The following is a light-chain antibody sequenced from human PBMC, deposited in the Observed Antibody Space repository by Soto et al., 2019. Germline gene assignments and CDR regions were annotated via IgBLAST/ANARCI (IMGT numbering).Light chain of an antibody. J-gene: IGKJ2*01. CDR3: MQPRTWPRT. Sequence: DVVMTQSPLSLPVTLGQPASISCSSSQSLVYSDGNTYLNWFQQRPGQSPRRLIYKVSNRDSGVPEKLSGSGSGTDFTLKISRVEAEDVGVYYCMQPRTWPRTFGQGNKLEIK. V-gene: IGKV2-30*01. CDR2: KVS. CDR1: QSLVYSDGNTY.